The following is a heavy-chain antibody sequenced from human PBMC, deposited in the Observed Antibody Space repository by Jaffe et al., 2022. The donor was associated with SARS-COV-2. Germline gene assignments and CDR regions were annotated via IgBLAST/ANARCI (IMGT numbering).Heavy chain of an antibody. J-gene: IGHJ4*02. Sequence: QVQLVESGGGVVQPGRSLRLSCAGSGFTFSSHGMHWVRQAPGKGLEWVAVISYDEINKYYADSVKGRFTISRDNSKNTLYLQMNSLRAEDTAVYYCAKDRHLLSAVDYWGQGTLVTVSS. CDR3: AKDRHLLSAVDY. V-gene: IGHV3-30*18. CDR1: GFTFSSHG. CDR2: ISYDEINK.